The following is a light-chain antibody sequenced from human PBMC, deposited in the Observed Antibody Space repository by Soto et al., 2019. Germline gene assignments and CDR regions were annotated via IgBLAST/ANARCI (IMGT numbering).Light chain of an antibody. CDR1: QSVSSNY. CDR3: QQCGSSPWT. V-gene: IGKV3-20*01. CDR2: GAS. Sequence: EIVLTQSPGTLSLSPGERATLSCRASQSVSSNYLAWYQQKPGQAPRPLIYGASSRATGIPDRFSGSGAGTDFTLTISRLEPEDFAVYYCQQCGSSPWTFGQGTKVDIK. J-gene: IGKJ1*01.